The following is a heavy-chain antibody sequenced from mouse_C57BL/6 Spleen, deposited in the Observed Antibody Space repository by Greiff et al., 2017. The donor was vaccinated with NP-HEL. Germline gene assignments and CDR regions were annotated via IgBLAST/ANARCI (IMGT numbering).Heavy chain of an antibody. J-gene: IGHJ4*01. CDR2: IDPENGDT. CDR1: GFNIKDDY. Sequence: EVKLVESGAELVRPGASVKLSCTASGFNIKDDYMHWVKQRPEQGLEWIGWIDPENGDTEYASKFQGKATITADTSSNTAYLQLSSLTSEDTAVYYCTKKGLLRGDAMDYWGQGTSVTVSS. V-gene: IGHV14-4*01. D-gene: IGHD2-4*01. CDR3: TKKGLLRGDAMDY.